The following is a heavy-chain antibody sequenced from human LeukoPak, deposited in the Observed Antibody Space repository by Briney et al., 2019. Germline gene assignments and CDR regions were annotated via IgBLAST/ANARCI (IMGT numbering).Heavy chain of an antibody. CDR3: AKGHIVVVPAAMGCYYYGMDV. J-gene: IGHJ6*02. CDR2: ISYDGSNK. V-gene: IGHV3-30*18. CDR1: GFTFSSYS. D-gene: IGHD2-2*01. Sequence: PGGSLRLSCAASGFTFSSYSMNWVRQAPGKGLEWVAVISYDGSNKYYADSVKGRFTISRDNSKNTLYLQMNSLRAEDTAVYYCAKGHIVVVPAAMGCYYYGMDVWGQGTTVTVSS.